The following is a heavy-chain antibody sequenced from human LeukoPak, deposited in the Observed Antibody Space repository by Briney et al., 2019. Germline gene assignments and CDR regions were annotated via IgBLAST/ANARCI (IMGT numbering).Heavy chain of an antibody. CDR1: GFTFSSYW. J-gene: IGHJ4*02. D-gene: IGHD4-11*01. CDR2: IKKDGSEK. Sequence: GGSLRVSCEASGFTFSSYWMSWVRQAPGKGLEWVANIKKDGSEKYYVDSVKGRFTISRDNVQNSLYLQMNSLRADDTALYYCARHDYRFDYWGQGILVTVSS. CDR3: ARHDYRFDY. V-gene: IGHV3-7*03.